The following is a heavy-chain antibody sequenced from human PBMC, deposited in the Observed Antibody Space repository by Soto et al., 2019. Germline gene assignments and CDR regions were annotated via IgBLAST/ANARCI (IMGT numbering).Heavy chain of an antibody. D-gene: IGHD1-1*01. J-gene: IGHJ4*02. V-gene: IGHV4-38-2*02. CDR2: IYPSVSS. CDR1: GFAISRGYY. Sequence: SETLSLTCSVSGFAISRGYYWSWVRQPPGKGLEWIGSIYPSVSSYHNPSLATRLRLSIDTSKNQFTLKLTSVTAADTALYFCAREKLGTTFFDNWGQGIQVTVS. CDR3: AREKLGTTFFDN.